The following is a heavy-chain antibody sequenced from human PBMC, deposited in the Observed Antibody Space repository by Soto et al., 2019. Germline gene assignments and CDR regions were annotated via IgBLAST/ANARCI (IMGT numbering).Heavy chain of an antibody. D-gene: IGHD2-15*01. CDR2: ISGSGGST. V-gene: IGHV3-23*01. Sequence: EVQLLESGGGLVQPGGSLRLSCAASGFTFSSYAMSWVGQAPGKGLEWVSAISGSGGSTYYADSVKGRFTISRDNSKNTLYLQINSLRAEDTAVYYCAKDGCSGGSCTDYWGQGTLVTVSS. J-gene: IGHJ4*02. CDR3: AKDGCSGGSCTDY. CDR1: GFTFSSYA.